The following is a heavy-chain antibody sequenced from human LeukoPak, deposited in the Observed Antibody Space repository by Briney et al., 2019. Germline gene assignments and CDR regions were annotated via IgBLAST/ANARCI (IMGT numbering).Heavy chain of an antibody. CDR1: GGSISGSY. V-gene: IGHV4-59*08. D-gene: IGHD1-14*01. Sequence: PSETLSLTCTVSGGSISGSYWSWIRQPPAKGLEWIAYINDSGTTSYNPSLKRRVTISVDTSKKQFSLKVNSVTAADTAVYYCARREAVLTGYFDYWGQGTLVTVSS. J-gene: IGHJ4*02. CDR3: ARREAVLTGYFDY. CDR2: INDSGTT.